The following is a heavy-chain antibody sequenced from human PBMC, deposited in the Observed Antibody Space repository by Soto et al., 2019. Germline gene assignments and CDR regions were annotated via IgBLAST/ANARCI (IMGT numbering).Heavy chain of an antibody. Sequence: SETLSLTCTVSGGSISSGDYYWSWIRQPPGKGLEWIGYIYYSGSTYYNPSLKSRVTISVDTSKNQFSLKLSSVTAADTAVYYCARSYSSSWSTGDNYYYYGMDVWGQGTTVTVSS. J-gene: IGHJ6*02. CDR3: ARSYSSSWSTGDNYYYYGMDV. CDR2: IYYSGST. CDR1: GGSISSGDYY. V-gene: IGHV4-30-4*01. D-gene: IGHD6-13*01.